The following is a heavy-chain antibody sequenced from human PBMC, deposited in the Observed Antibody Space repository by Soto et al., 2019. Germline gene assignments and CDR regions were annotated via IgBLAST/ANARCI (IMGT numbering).Heavy chain of an antibody. V-gene: IGHV3-23*01. CDR3: AATHCSSTSCYIGYGMDV. J-gene: IGHJ6*02. Sequence: EVQLLESGGGLVQPGGSLRLSCAASGFTFSSYGMSWVRQAPGKGLEWVSTISGSGGSTYYADSVKGRFTISRDNSKNTLYLQMNSLRAEDTAVYYCAATHCSSTSCYIGYGMDVWGQGTTVTVSS. CDR1: GFTFSSYG. D-gene: IGHD2-2*02. CDR2: ISGSGGST.